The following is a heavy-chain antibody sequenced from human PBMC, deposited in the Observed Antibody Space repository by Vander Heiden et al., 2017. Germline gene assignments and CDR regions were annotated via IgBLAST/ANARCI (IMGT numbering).Heavy chain of an antibody. Sequence: EVQLLASGGGLVQPGGSLRLSCAASGFTFSSYAMSWVRQAPGKGLGWVSAISGSGGSTYYADSVKGRFTISRDNSKNTLYLQMNSLRAEDTAVYYCAKVVFRGRGFDPWGQGTLVTVSS. D-gene: IGHD2-8*01. J-gene: IGHJ5*02. CDR3: AKVVFRGRGFDP. V-gene: IGHV3-23*01. CDR1: GFTFSSYA. CDR2: ISGSGGST.